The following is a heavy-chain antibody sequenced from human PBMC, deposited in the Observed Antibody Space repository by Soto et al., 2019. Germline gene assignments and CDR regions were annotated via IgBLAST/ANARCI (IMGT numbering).Heavy chain of an antibody. V-gene: IGHV3-23*01. CDR2: IDGSGYST. J-gene: IGHJ4*02. Sequence: GGSLRLSCAASGFTFSNYVMSWVRQAPGKGLDWVSAIDGSGYSTYHADSVKGRFTISRDNSRNTLYLQMNSLRAEDTAVYYCAKCSASARPYYFDFWGQGTPVPGSS. D-gene: IGHD3-10*02. CDR3: AKCSASARPYYFDF. CDR1: GFTFSNYV.